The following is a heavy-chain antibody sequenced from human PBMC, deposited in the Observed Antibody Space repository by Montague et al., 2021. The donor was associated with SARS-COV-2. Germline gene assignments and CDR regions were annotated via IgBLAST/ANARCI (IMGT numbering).Heavy chain of an antibody. V-gene: IGHV3-53*01. D-gene: IGHD2-15*01. CDR2: IDAVGNT. J-gene: IGHJ6*02. CDR1: GLTVSSNY. CDR3: ARDERRASKWSYGLDV. Sequence: SLRLSCAASGLTVSSNYLTWVRQALGRGLEWVSFIDAVGNTYYADSVKGRFTVSRDNSKNTVYLQMNSLRAEDTAIYYCARDERRASKWSYGLDVWGPGTPVTVSS.